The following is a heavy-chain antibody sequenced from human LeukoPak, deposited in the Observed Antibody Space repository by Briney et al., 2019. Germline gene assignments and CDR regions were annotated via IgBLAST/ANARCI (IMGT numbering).Heavy chain of an antibody. CDR2: IYTSGRT. D-gene: IGHD3-16*01. J-gene: IGHJ6*03. CDR1: GGSISSYY. V-gene: IGHV4-4*07. Sequence: PSETLSLTCTVSGGSISSYYWSWIRQPAGKGLEWIGRIYTSGRTNYNPSLKSRVTMSVDTSKNQFSLKLSNVTAADTAVYYCARHGPPRAGWGRKYYYMDVWGKGTTVTISS. CDR3: ARHGPPRAGWGRKYYYMDV.